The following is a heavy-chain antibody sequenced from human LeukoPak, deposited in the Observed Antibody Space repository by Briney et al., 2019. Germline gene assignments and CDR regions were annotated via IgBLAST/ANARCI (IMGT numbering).Heavy chain of an antibody. V-gene: IGHV3-23*01. CDR2: ISGSGGGT. J-gene: IGHJ4*02. CDR1: GFTFSNYV. Sequence: GGSLRLSCAASGFTFSNYVMSWVRQAPGKGLEWVSVISGSGGGTHYADSVKGRSTIPRDNSKNTLNLQMNSLRAEDTAVYYCAKDLYGDFFGDYWGQGTLVTVSS. D-gene: IGHD4-17*01. CDR3: AKDLYGDFFGDY.